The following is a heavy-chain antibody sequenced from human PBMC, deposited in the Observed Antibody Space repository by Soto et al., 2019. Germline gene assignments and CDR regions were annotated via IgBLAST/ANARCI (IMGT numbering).Heavy chain of an antibody. J-gene: IGHJ6*02. CDR1: GYSFTSYW. Sequence: GESLKISCKGSGYSFTSYWIGWVRQMPGKGLEWMGIIYPGDSDTRYSPSFQGQVTISADKSTSTAYLQWSSLKASDTAMYYCPFVVQAAILSSGIHVWGQGTMLTV. CDR2: IYPGDSDT. D-gene: IGHD2-2*02. CDR3: PFVVQAAILSSGIHV. V-gene: IGHV5-51*01.